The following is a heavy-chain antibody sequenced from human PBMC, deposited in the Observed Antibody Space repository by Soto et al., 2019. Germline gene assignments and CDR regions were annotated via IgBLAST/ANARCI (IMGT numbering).Heavy chain of an antibody. CDR3: ARVKPHRDYDFWSGLNYYGMDV. CDR1: GFTFSSYS. Sequence: PGGSLRLSCAASGFTFSSYSMNLVRQAPGKGLEWVSSFSSSSSYIYYADSVKGRFTISGYNSKNTLYLQMNSLRAEDTAVYYCARVKPHRDYDFWSGLNYYGMDVWGQGTTVTVSS. CDR2: FSSSSSYI. V-gene: IGHV3-21*01. D-gene: IGHD3-3*01. J-gene: IGHJ6*02.